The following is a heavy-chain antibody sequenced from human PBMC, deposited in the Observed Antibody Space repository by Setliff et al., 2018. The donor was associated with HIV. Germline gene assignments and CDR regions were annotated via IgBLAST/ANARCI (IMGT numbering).Heavy chain of an antibody. V-gene: IGHV4-39*07. CDR2: VSYSGST. Sequence: PSETLSLTCTVSGGSISSNSYYWGWIRQSPGKGLEWIGSVSYSGSTYYNPSLKSRVTISVDTSKNQFSLTLTSVTAADTAVYYCAKTNGENYWGQGTLVTSPQ. CDR3: AKTNGENY. CDR1: GGSISSNSYY. D-gene: IGHD3-10*01. J-gene: IGHJ4*02.